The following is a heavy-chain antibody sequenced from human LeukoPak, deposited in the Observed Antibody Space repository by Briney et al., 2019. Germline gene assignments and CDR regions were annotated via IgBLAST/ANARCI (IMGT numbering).Heavy chain of an antibody. D-gene: IGHD3-22*01. CDR2: INPNSGGT. V-gene: IGHV1-2*02. CDR1: GYTFTGYY. Sequence: ASVKVSCKASGYTFTGYYMHWVRQAPGQGLEWMGWINPNSGGTNYAQKFQGRVTMTRDTSISTAYMELSSLRAEDTAVYYCARAYVPTYYYDSSGYHPGDFQHWGQGTLVTVSS. CDR3: ARAYVPTYYYDSSGYHPGDFQH. J-gene: IGHJ1*01.